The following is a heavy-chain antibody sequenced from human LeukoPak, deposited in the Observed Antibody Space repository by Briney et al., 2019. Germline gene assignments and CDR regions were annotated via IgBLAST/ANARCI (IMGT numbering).Heavy chain of an antibody. CDR1: GFTFINAW. CDR2: IKGKTDGGTT. CDR3: ATDYTRPY. V-gene: IGHV3-15*07. Sequence: GGSLRLSCAASGFTFINAWMTWVRQAPGKGLEWVGRIKGKTDGGTTDYAAPVKGRFTISRDDSKNTLYLQMNSLKTEDTAMYYCATDYTRPYWGQGALVTVSS. D-gene: IGHD4-11*01. J-gene: IGHJ4*02.